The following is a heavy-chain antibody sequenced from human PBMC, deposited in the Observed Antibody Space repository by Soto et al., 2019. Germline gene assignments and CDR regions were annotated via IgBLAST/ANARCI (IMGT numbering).Heavy chain of an antibody. CDR1: GGSISSYY. V-gene: IGHV4-59*01. CDR2: IYYSGST. D-gene: IGHD4-17*01. Sequence: SETLSLTCTVSGGSISSYYWSWIRQPPGKGLEWIGYIYYSGSTNYNPSLKSRVTISVDTSKNQFSLELSSLRSDDTAVYYCARDLHGDPYYWGQGTLVTVSS. J-gene: IGHJ4*02. CDR3: ARDLHGDPYY.